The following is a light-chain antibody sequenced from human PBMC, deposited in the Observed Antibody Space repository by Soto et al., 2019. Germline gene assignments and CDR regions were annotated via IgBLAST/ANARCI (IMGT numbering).Light chain of an antibody. J-gene: IGKJ1*01. CDR2: WAS. CDR3: QQYYSIPQT. V-gene: IGKV4-1*01. CDR1: QSVIFPSNEKNY. Sequence: DIVMTQSPDSLAVSLGERATINCKSSQSVIFPSNEKNYLAWYQQKPGQPPKLLIYWASTRAFGVPDRFSGSGSGTDFTLTISSLQAEDVAVYFCQQYYSIPQTFGQGTKVEIK.